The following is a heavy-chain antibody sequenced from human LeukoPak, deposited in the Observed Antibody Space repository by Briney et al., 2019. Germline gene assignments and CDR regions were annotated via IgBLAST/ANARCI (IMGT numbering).Heavy chain of an antibody. CDR1: GFTFGRYA. V-gene: IGHV3-30*02. Sequence: GGSLRLSCAASGFTFGRYAMYWVRQAPGTGLEWVAFTQYEGRNKYYADSVKGRFTISRDNSKNMLYLQMNSLRPEDTAVYYCAKDIGDVGRRGYFDYWGQGTLVTVSS. CDR3: AKDIGDVGRRGYFDY. D-gene: IGHD1-1*01. J-gene: IGHJ4*02. CDR2: TQYEGRNK.